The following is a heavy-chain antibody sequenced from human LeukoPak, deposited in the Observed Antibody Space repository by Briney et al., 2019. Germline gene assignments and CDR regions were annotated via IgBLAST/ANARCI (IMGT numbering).Heavy chain of an antibody. J-gene: IGHJ4*02. CDR2: INPNSGDT. V-gene: IGHV1-2*02. D-gene: IGHD3-10*01. CDR3: ARGSEIGGGQIPSAY. CDR1: GYSFTDYY. Sequence: ASVKVSCKASGYSFTDYYMHWVRQAPGQGLEWMGWINPNSGDTKYVQKFQGRVTMTRDTSISTADMELNRLRSDDTAVYYCARGSEIGGGQIPSAYWGQGTLVTVSS.